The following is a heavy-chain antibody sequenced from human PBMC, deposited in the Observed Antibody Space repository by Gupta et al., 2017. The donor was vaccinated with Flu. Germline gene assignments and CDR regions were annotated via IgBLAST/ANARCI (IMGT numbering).Heavy chain of an antibody. V-gene: IGHV3-66*02. CDR2: IYSGGST. CDR3: ARGLFDSSSFPFDY. CDR1: GFTVSRNY. J-gene: IGHJ4*02. Sequence: EVQLVESGGGLVQPGGSLRLSCAASGFTVSRNYLRWVRQAPGKGLEWVSVIYSGGSTYYADSVKGRFTISRDNSKNTLYLQMNSLRAEDTAVYYCARGLFDSSSFPFDYWGQGTLVTVSS. D-gene: IGHD6-6*01.